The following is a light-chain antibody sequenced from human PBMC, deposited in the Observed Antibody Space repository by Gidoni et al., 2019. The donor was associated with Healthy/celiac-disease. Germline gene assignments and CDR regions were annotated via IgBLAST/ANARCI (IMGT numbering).Light chain of an antibody. V-gene: IGKV3-20*01. CDR1: QSISSSQ. Sequence: DIVLTQSPGTLSLSPGQSAPLSCRASQSISSSQLAWYQQKPGQAPRPLMYGASSRATGIPDRFSGSGSGTEFTLTISRREPEDFAGYDCQHFGNFXGXTKVE. CDR3: QHFGN. J-gene: IGKJ4*01. CDR2: GAS.